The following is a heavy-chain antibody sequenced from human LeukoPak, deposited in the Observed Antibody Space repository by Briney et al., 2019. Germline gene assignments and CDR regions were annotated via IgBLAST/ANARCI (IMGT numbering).Heavy chain of an antibody. CDR1: GGSFSGYY. V-gene: IGHV4-59*01. Sequence: SETLSLTCAVYGGSFSGYYWSWIRQPPGKGLEWIGYIYYSGSTKYNPSFKSRVTISVDTSKNQFSLKLSSVTAADTAVYYCARGPWSDYYDSSLIFDYWGQGTLVTVSS. D-gene: IGHD3-22*01. J-gene: IGHJ4*02. CDR2: IYYSGST. CDR3: ARGPWSDYYDSSLIFDY.